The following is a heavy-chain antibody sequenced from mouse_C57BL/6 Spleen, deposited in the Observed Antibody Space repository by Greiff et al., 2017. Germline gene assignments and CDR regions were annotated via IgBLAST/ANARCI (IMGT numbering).Heavy chain of an antibody. Sequence: QVQLQQSGPGLVAPSQSLSITCTVSGFSLTSYGVHWVRQPPGKGLEWLVVIWSDGSTTYNSALKSRLSISKDNSKSQVFLKMNSLQTDDTAMYYCARHGTTVVRAMDYWGQGTSVTVSS. CDR3: ARHGTTVVRAMDY. V-gene: IGHV2-6-1*01. D-gene: IGHD1-1*01. CDR1: GFSLTSYG. CDR2: IWSDGST. J-gene: IGHJ4*01.